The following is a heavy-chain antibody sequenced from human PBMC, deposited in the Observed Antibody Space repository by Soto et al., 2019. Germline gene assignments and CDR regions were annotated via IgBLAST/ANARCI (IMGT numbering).Heavy chain of an antibody. CDR3: ARRVVPAAPTRFYYYYGMDV. Sequence: ASVKVSCKASGYTFTSYGISWVRQAPGQGLEWMGWISAYNGNTNYAQKLQGRVTMTTDTSTSTAYMELRSLRYDDTAVYYCARRVVPAAPTRFYYYYGMDVWGQGTTVTVSS. J-gene: IGHJ6*02. D-gene: IGHD2-2*01. CDR1: GYTFTSYG. V-gene: IGHV1-18*01. CDR2: ISAYNGNT.